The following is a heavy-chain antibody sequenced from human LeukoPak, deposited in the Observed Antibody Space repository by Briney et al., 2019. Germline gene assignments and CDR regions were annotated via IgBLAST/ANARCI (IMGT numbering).Heavy chain of an antibody. CDR3: ARLLRPGGRTGDAFDV. CDR2: FYDSRDT. Sequence: SETLSLTCTVSGGPISGHHWTWIRQPPGTGLEWIGYFYDSRDTNYNPSLKGRVSISIDMSNNQFSLTIYSVTAADTAMYYCARLLRPGGRTGDAFDVWGQGTMVTVSS. D-gene: IGHD1-26*01. CDR1: GGPISGHH. J-gene: IGHJ3*01. V-gene: IGHV4-59*08.